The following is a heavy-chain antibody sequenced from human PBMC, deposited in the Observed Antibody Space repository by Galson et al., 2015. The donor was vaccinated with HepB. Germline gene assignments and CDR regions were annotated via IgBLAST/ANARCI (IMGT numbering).Heavy chain of an antibody. Sequence: SLRLSCAASGFTFSSYWMHWVRQAPGKGLVWVSRINSDGSSTSYADSVKGRFTISRDNAKNTLYLQMNSLRAEDTAVYYCARGPQTGGHDYWGQGTLVTVSS. J-gene: IGHJ4*02. CDR3: ARGPQTGGHDY. V-gene: IGHV3-74*01. D-gene: IGHD1-14*01. CDR1: GFTFSSYW. CDR2: INSDGSST.